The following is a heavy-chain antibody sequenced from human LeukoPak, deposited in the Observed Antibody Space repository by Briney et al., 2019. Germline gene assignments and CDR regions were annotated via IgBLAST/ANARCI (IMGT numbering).Heavy chain of an antibody. Sequence: VKPSETLSLTCTVSGGSISSYYWSWIRQPPGKGLEWIGYIYYSGSTNYNPSLKSRVTISVDTSKNQFSLKLSSVTAADTAFYYCARSGYDSNYFDYWAREPWSPSPQ. J-gene: IGHJ4*02. D-gene: IGHD5-12*01. CDR3: ARSGYDSNYFDY. V-gene: IGHV4-59*01. CDR1: GGSISSYY. CDR2: IYYSGST.